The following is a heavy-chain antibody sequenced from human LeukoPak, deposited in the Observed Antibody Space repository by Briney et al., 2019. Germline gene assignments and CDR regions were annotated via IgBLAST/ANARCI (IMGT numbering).Heavy chain of an antibody. CDR3: ARSSSIAAGIFDY. J-gene: IGHJ4*02. CDR1: GGSISSYY. Sequence: PSETLSLTCTVSGGSISSYYWSWIRQPPGKGLEWIGYIYYSGSTNYNPSLKSRVTISVDTSKNQFSLKLSSVTDADTAVYYCARSSSIAAGIFDYWGQGTLVTVSS. V-gene: IGHV4-59*01. D-gene: IGHD6-6*01. CDR2: IYYSGST.